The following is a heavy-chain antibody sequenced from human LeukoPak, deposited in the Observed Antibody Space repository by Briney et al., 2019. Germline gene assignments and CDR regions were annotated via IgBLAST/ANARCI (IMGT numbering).Heavy chain of an antibody. V-gene: IGHV2-70*04. CDR2: IDWDDDK. J-gene: IGHJ6*03. CDR3: ARINGDSGTYYMDV. CDR1: GFSLSTSGMR. D-gene: IGHD1-26*01. Sequence: ESGPALVKPTQTLTLTCTFSGFSLSTSGMRVSWIRQPPGKALEWLARIDWDDDKFYSASLKTRLTISKDTFKNQVVLTMTNMDPVDTATYYCARINGDSGTYYMDVWGKGTTVTVSS.